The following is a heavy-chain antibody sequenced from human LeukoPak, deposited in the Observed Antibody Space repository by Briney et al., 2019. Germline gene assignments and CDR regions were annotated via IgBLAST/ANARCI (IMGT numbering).Heavy chain of an antibody. CDR3: ASVRDAFDI. J-gene: IGHJ3*02. V-gene: IGHV4-38-2*02. CDR1: GYSISSGYY. Sequence: PSETLSLTCTVSGYSISSGYYWGWIRQPPGKGLEWIGEINHSGSTNYNPSLKSRVTISVDTSKNQFSLKLSSVTAADTAVYYCASVRDAFDIWGQGTMVTVSS. CDR2: INHSGST.